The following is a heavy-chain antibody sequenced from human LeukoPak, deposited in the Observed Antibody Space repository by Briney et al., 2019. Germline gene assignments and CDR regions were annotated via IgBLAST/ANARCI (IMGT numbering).Heavy chain of an antibody. CDR1: GYTFTGYY. CDR3: ARNHHADSSSYYYDSDYYYYMDV. V-gene: IGHV1-2*02. D-gene: IGHD3-22*01. J-gene: IGHJ6*03. Sequence: ASVKVSCKASGYTFTGYYMHWVRQAPGQGLEWMGWINPNSGGTNYAQKFQGRVTMTRYTSISTAYMELSRLRSDDTAVYYCARNHHADSSSYYYDSDYYYYMDVWGKGTTVTVSS. CDR2: INPNSGGT.